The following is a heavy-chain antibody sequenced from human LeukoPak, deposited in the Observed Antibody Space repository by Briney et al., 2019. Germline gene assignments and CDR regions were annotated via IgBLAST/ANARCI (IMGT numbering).Heavy chain of an antibody. Sequence: GGSLRLSCVVSGLSFSDSYMTWIRQTPGMGLESLAYISGMGHDIYYADSVKGRFTISRDNAKNSLYLQMHSLRDEDTAVYYCAEDIATGWSIKYFFDYWGQGTLATVSS. J-gene: IGHJ4*02. CDR3: AEDIATGWSIKYFFDY. D-gene: IGHD6-19*01. CDR1: GLSFSDSY. CDR2: ISGMGHDI. V-gene: IGHV3-11*04.